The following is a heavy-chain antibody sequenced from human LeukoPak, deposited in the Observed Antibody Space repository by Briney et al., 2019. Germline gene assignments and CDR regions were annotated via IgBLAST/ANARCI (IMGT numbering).Heavy chain of an antibody. J-gene: IGHJ3*02. CDR1: RYTFTDYY. CDR3: ATTPNRMDSFDI. D-gene: IGHD2-15*01. V-gene: IGHV1-69-2*01. CDR2: VDPEDGET. Sequence: ASVKVSCKVSRYTFTDYYMHWVQQAPGKGLEWMGLVDPEDGETIYAEKFQGRVTITADTSTDTAYMELSSLRSEDTAVYYCATTPNRMDSFDIWGQGTMVTVSS.